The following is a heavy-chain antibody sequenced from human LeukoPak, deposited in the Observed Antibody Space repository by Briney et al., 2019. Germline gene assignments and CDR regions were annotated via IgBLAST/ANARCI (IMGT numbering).Heavy chain of an antibody. Sequence: PGRSLRLSCAASGFTFDDYAMHWVRQAPGKGLEWVSGISWNSGSIGYADSVKGRFTISRDNAKNSLYLQMNSLRAEDTALYYCAKGSGHIVVVTAYLYFDLWGRGTLVTVSS. J-gene: IGHJ2*01. V-gene: IGHV3-9*01. CDR3: AKGSGHIVVVTAYLYFDL. CDR1: GFTFDDYA. CDR2: ISWNSGSI. D-gene: IGHD2-21*02.